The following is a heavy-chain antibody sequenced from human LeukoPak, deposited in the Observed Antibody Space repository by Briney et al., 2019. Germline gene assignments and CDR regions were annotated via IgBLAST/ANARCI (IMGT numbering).Heavy chain of an antibody. Sequence: ASVNVSRKASGYEFSSYGISWVRQAPGQGLEWMGWISAYNGKTKYAEKFQGRLTMTTETSTSIAYMELRSLTSGDTAVYYCAKDSPRDDYVRGSYRYSRRGLDIWGQGTLVTASS. V-gene: IGHV1-18*01. J-gene: IGHJ3*02. CDR2: ISAYNGKT. D-gene: IGHD3-16*02. CDR1: GYEFSSYG. CDR3: AKDSPRDDYVRGSYRYSRRGLDI.